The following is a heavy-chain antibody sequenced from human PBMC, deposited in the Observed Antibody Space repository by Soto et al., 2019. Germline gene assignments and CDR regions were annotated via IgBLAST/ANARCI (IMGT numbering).Heavy chain of an antibody. Sequence: PSETLSLTCTVSGDAIYIGGYYWTWIRQHPGKGLEWIGYIYHTGKTYYNPSLESRVTMSVDTSKNQFSLKLSSVTAADTAVYYCASHNPRGDYYYYGMDVWGQGTTVTVSS. V-gene: IGHV4-31*03. CDR3: ASHNPRGDYYYYGMDV. CDR1: GDAIYIGGYY. D-gene: IGHD1-20*01. J-gene: IGHJ6*02. CDR2: IYHTGKT.